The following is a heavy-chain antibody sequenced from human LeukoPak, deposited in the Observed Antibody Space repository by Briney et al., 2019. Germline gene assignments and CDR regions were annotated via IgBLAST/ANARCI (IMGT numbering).Heavy chain of an antibody. J-gene: IGHJ6*03. CDR1: GFTFSSYS. CDR3: ARGFTMVRGVNYYYYYYMDV. V-gene: IGHV3-21*01. D-gene: IGHD3-10*01. CDR2: ISSSSSYT. Sequence: GGSLRLSCAASGFTFSSYSMNWVRQAPGKGLEWVSSISSSSSYTYYADSVKGRFTISRDNAKNSLYLQMNSLRAEDTAVYYCARGFTMVRGVNYYYYYYMDVWGKGTTVTVSS.